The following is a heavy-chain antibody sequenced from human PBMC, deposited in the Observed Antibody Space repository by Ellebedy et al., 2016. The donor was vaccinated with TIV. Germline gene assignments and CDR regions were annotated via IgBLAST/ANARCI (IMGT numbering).Heavy chain of an antibody. CDR1: GFTFSSYA. V-gene: IGHV3-30-3*01. CDR3: ARPLWFGTYYGMDV. D-gene: IGHD3-10*01. CDR2: ISDDGSNK. Sequence: GESLKISCAASGFTFSSYAMHWVRQAPGKGLEWVAVISDDGSNKYYADSVKGRFTISRDNSKNTLYLQMNSLRAEDTAVYYCARPLWFGTYYGMDVWGQGTTVTVSS. J-gene: IGHJ6*02.